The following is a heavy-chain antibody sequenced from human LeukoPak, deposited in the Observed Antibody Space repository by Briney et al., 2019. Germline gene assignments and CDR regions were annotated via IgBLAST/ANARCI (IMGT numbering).Heavy chain of an antibody. Sequence: PSETLSLTCTVSGGSISSSSYYWGWIRQPPGKGLEGIGSIYYSGSTYYNPPLKSRVTISVDTSKNQFSLKLSSVTAADTAVYYCARACDWFSPGHDYWGQGTLVTVSS. J-gene: IGHJ4*02. CDR2: IYYSGST. D-gene: IGHD3-9*01. V-gene: IGHV4-39*07. CDR3: ARACDWFSPGHDY. CDR1: GGSISSSSYY.